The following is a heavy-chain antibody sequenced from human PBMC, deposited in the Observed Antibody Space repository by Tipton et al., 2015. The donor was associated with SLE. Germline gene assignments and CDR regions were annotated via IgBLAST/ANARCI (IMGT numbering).Heavy chain of an antibody. CDR3: ARERSGTIFGVVTNWFDP. CDR1: GFSFGDYA. D-gene: IGHD3-3*01. J-gene: IGHJ5*02. V-gene: IGHV3-48*03. CDR2: ISSSGSTI. Sequence: SLRLSCRTSGFSFGDYAMTWVRQAPGKGLEWVSSISSSGSTISYADSVKGRFTISRDNAKNSLFLQMNSLRAEDTAVYYCARERSGTIFGVVTNWFDPWGQGTLVTVSS.